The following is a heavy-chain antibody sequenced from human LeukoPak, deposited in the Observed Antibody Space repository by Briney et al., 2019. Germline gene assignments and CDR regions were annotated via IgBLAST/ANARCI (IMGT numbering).Heavy chain of an antibody. D-gene: IGHD2-2*01. CDR3: ARDYGPAAERGYYYGMDV. CDR2: ISAYNGNT. Sequence: PLASVKVSCKASGYTFTSYGISWVRQAPGQGLEWMGWISAYNGNTNYAQKLQGRVTMTTDTSTSTAYMELRSLRSDDTAVYYCARDYGPAAERGYYYGMDVWGQGTTVTVSS. J-gene: IGHJ6*02. CDR1: GYTFTSYG. V-gene: IGHV1-18*01.